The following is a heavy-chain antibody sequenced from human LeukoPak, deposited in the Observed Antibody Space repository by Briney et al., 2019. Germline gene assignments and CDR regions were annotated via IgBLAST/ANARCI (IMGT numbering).Heavy chain of an antibody. V-gene: IGHV3-23*01. CDR1: GFTFSSYG. CDR3: AKDILGWSFDT. CDR2: ISGSGGST. Sequence: GGTLRLSCAASGFTFSSYGLNWVRQAPGKGLEWVSVISGSGGSTYYADSVKGRFTISRDHSKNTVYLQMNSLRDEDTALYYCAKDILGWSFDTWGQGTLVTVSS. D-gene: IGHD4-23*01. J-gene: IGHJ4*02.